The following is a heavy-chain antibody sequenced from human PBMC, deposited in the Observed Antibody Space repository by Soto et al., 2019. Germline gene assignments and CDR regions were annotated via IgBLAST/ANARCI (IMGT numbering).Heavy chain of an antibody. CDR2: IYTSGRT. J-gene: IGHJ4*02. D-gene: IGHD6-6*01. CDR1: GGSISSYY. Sequence: SETLSLTCTVSGGSISSYYWSWIRQPAGKGLEWIGRIYTSGRTYFNPSLKSRVTMSVDTSKNQFSLRLSSVTAADTAVYYCARHRVAALHFDYWGRGTLVTVSS. CDR3: ARHRVAALHFDY. V-gene: IGHV4-4*07.